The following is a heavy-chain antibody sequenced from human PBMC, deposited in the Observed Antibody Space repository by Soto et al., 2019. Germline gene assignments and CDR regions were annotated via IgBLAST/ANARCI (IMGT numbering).Heavy chain of an antibody. V-gene: IGHV4-59*08. CDR1: SGPTRSHN. CDR3: VRQGIDYLHGLVDV. CDR2: VYYTGGT. Sequence: QVQVQQSGPRLVKPSETLSLTCTVSSGPTRSHNWGWIRQSPGRGLEWIGYVYYTGGTSYNPSLNSRVTLSANTSTTPISLTLSSVTAADPAIYYCVRQGIDYLHGLVDVWGQGTAVSVSS. J-gene: IGHJ6*02. D-gene: IGHD1-26*01.